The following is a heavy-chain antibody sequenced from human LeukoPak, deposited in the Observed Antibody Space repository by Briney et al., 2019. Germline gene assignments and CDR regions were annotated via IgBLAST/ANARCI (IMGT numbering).Heavy chain of an antibody. Sequence: SETLSLTCAVCGGSFSGYYWRWLRQPPGKGLEWSGEINHSGSTNYNPSLKSRVTISVNASKNQFFLKLSSVTAADPACYYCGRGKEGYYDSSRGARGFVYWGQGNLVTVSS. CDR1: GGSFSGYY. J-gene: IGHJ4*02. D-gene: IGHD3-22*01. CDR3: GRGKEGYYDSSRGARGFVY. V-gene: IGHV4-34*01. CDR2: INHSGST.